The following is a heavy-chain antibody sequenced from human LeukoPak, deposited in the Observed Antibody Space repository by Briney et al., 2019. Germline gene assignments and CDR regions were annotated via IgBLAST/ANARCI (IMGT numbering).Heavy chain of an antibody. Sequence: GGSLRLSCAASGFTFTDFCMNWVRQAPGKGLEWVSWISPTSSYMYYADSVKGRFTISRDNAKNSLYLQMNSLRAEDTALYYCVRDAAGGNSWFDTWGQGTLVTVSS. CDR2: ISPTSSYM. D-gene: IGHD4-23*01. J-gene: IGHJ5*02. V-gene: IGHV3-21*04. CDR3: VRDAAGGNSWFDT. CDR1: GFTFTDFC.